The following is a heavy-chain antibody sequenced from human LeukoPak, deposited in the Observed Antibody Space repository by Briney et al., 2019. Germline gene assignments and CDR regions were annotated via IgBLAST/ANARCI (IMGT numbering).Heavy chain of an antibody. D-gene: IGHD3-10*01. CDR1: GGSISSSSYY. V-gene: IGHV4-39*01. Sequence: PSETLSLTCAVSGGSISSSSYYWGWIRQPPGKGLEWIGSIYYSGSTYYNPSLKSRVTISVDTSKNQFSLKLSSVTAADTAAYYCARTRYYYNSRSYGAPYYDYWGQGTLVTVSS. CDR2: IYYSGST. J-gene: IGHJ4*02. CDR3: ARTRYYYNSRSYGAPYYDY.